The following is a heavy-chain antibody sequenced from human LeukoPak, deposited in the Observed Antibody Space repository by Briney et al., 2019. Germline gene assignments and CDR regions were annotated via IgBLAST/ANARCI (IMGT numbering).Heavy chain of an antibody. CDR1: GGSFSGYY. CDR3: ARVSSRVDY. Sequence: PSETLSLTCAVYGGSFSGYYWSWIRQPPGKGLEWIGEINHSGSTNYNPSLKSRVTVSVDTSKNQFSLKLSSVTAADTAVYYCARVSSRVDYWGQGTLVTVSS. V-gene: IGHV4-34*01. CDR2: INHSGST. D-gene: IGHD2-2*01. J-gene: IGHJ4*02.